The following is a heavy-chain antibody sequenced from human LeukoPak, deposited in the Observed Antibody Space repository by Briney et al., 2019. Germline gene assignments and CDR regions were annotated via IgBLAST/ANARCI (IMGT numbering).Heavy chain of an antibody. V-gene: IGHV1-46*01. CDR2: ITPTGGST. D-gene: IGHD2-2*01. J-gene: IGHJ4*02. CDR1: GYTFPSYF. CDR3: AREVYCSGTSCAYYFDY. Sequence: ASVKVSCKASGYTFPSYFMHWVRQSPGHGLEWIVLITPTGGSTTYAQKFQGRVTMTRDTSTSTVYMELSSLRSDDTAVYYCAREVYCSGTSCAYYFDYWGQGTLVTVSS.